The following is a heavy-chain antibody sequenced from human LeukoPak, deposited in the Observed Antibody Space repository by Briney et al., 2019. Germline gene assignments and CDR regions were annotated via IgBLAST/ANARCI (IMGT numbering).Heavy chain of an antibody. CDR2: IYYSGST. CDR3: ARVRRDFWSGGRNDAFDI. Sequence: SETLSLTCTVSGGSISSSSYYWGWLRQPPGKGLEWVGSIYYSGSTYYNPSLKSRVTISVDTSKNQFSLKLSSVTAADTAVYYCARVRRDFWSGGRNDAFDIWGQGTMVTVSS. J-gene: IGHJ3*02. CDR1: GGSISSSSYY. D-gene: IGHD3-3*01. V-gene: IGHV4-39*01.